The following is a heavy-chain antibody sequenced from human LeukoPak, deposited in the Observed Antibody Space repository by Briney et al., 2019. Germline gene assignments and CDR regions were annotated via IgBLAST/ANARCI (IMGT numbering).Heavy chain of an antibody. D-gene: IGHD3/OR15-3a*01. CDR2: IKQDGGEQ. J-gene: IGHJ3*02. CDR3: ARGVGGLNAFDI. V-gene: IGHV3-7*05. Sequence: GGSLRLSCAASGFTFSSYWMSWVRQAPGKGLEWVADIKQDGGEQYYVDSVKGRFTISRDNAWNSVYLQVKSLRAEDTAVYYCARGVGGLNAFDIWGQGTMVTVSS. CDR1: GFTFSSYW.